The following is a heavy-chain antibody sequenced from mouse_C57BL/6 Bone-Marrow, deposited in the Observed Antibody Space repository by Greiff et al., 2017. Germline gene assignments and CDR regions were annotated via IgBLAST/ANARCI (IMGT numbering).Heavy chain of an antibody. J-gene: IGHJ1*03. CDR2: IDPSDSET. D-gene: IGHD1-1*01. CDR1: GYTFTSYW. V-gene: IGHV1-52*01. CDR3: ARPITTVDGYFDV. Sequence: QVQLKQPGAELVRPGSSVKLSCKASGYTFTSYWMHWVKQRPIQGLEWIGNIDPSDSETHYNQKFKDKATLTVDKSSSTAYMQLSSLTSEDSAVYYCARPITTVDGYFDVWGTGTTVTVSS.